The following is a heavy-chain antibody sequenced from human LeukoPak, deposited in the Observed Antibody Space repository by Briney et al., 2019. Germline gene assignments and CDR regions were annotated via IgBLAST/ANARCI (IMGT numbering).Heavy chain of an antibody. J-gene: IGHJ4*02. Sequence: GASVTVSFKASGYTFTSYGISWVRQAPGQGLEWMGWISAYNGNTNYAQKLQGRVTMTTDTYTSTAYMELRSLRSDDTAVYYCARGGSRYSGYENGGVPDYWGQGTLVTVSS. CDR3: ARGGSRYSGYENGGVPDY. V-gene: IGHV1-18*01. D-gene: IGHD5-12*01. CDR2: ISAYNGNT. CDR1: GYTFTSYG.